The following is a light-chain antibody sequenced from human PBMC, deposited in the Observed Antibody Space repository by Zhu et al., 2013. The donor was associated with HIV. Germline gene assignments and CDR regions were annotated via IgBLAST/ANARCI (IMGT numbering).Light chain of an antibody. Sequence: QSALTQPASVSGSPGQSITISCTGTSSDVGGYNYVSWYQQHPGKAPRLMIYEGSKRPSGVSNRFSGSKSGNTASLTISGLQAEDEAGYFCCSYAGSGTWVFGGGTKLTV. J-gene: IGLJ3*02. CDR2: EGS. V-gene: IGLV2-23*01. CDR3: CSYAGSGTWV. CDR1: SSDVGGYNY.